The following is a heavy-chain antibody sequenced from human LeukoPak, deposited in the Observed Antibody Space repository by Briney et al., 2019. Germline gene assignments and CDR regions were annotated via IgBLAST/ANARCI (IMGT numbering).Heavy chain of an antibody. V-gene: IGHV4-59*01. CDR3: ARIAVSYGYEYYFDY. CDR2: IYYSGST. Sequence: SETLSLTCTVTGGSLSSYYWSWIRQPPGKGLEWMGYIYYSGSTNYNPSLKSRVTISVDTSKNQFSLKLSSVSAADRAVYYCARIAVSYGYEYYFDYWGQGTLVSVSS. J-gene: IGHJ4*02. CDR1: GGSLSSYY. D-gene: IGHD5-18*01.